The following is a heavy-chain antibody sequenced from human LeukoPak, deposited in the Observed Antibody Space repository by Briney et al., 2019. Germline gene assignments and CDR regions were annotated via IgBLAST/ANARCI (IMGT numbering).Heavy chain of an antibody. J-gene: IGHJ6*03. CDR2: FYSAGTT. Sequence: SETLSLTCNVSGGSISEYYWSWIRQSPGKGLEWIGHFYSAGTTKYNPSFKSRVTILGDTSKNQVSLSLTSATAADSAVYYRAKEIVLMMSGHPSPYFMDVWGRGTTVAVSS. CDR1: GGSISEYY. D-gene: IGHD2-8*01. CDR3: AKEIVLMMSGHPSPYFMDV. V-gene: IGHV4-59*01.